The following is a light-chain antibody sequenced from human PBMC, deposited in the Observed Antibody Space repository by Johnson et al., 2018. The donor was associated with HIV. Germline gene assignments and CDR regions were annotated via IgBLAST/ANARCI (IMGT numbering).Light chain of an antibody. Sequence: QSVLTQPPSVSAAPGQKVTISCSGSSSNIGNTYVSWYQQLPGTAPKLLIYDNNKRPTGIPDRSSGSKSGTSATLGITGLQTGDEADYYCGAWDSSLSTCVFGTGTKVTVL. CDR3: GAWDSSLSTCV. J-gene: IGLJ1*01. V-gene: IGLV1-51*01. CDR1: SSNIGNTY. CDR2: DNN.